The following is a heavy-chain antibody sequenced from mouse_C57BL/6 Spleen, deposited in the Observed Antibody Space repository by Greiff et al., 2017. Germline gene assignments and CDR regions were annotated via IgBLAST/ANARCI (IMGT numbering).Heavy chain of an antibody. V-gene: IGHV1-85*01. CDR2: IYPRDGCT. J-gene: IGHJ2*01. Sequence: QVQLQQSGPELVKPGASVKLSCKASGYTFTSYDINWVKQRPGQGLEWIGCIYPRDGCTKYNENFKGTDTLTVDTSSSTAYMGLHSLTSEDSAVYFCANFYSGSSNLDYWGQGTTLTVSS. D-gene: IGHD1-1*01. CDR1: GYTFTSYD. CDR3: ANFYSGSSNLDY.